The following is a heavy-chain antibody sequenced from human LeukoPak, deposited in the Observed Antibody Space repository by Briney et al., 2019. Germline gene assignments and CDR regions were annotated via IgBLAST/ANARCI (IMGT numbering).Heavy chain of an antibody. J-gene: IGHJ5*02. CDR3: AEVRRDGYSYAFDP. CDR1: GFTFSSYG. Sequence: PGGSLRLSCAASGFTFSSYGMHWGRQAPGKGLEWGAVIRHDGSNKYYADSVKGGFTISRENSKNTLHLQINSRRAEDTAVYYWAEVRRDGYSYAFDPWGQETLVTVSS. CDR2: IRHDGSNK. D-gene: IGHD5-24*01. V-gene: IGHV3-30*02.